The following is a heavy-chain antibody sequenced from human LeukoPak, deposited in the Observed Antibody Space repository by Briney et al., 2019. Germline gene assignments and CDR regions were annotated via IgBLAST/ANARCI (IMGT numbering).Heavy chain of an antibody. V-gene: IGHV1-2*06. J-gene: IGHJ4*02. CDR2: INPNTGAT. CDR3: ARDRVGSGWPRPYYFEI. D-gene: IGHD6-19*01. CDR1: GYTFTGHY. Sequence: ASVKVSCKPSGYTFTGHYLHWVRQAPGQGPEWMGRINPNTGATMYSQKFQGRVTMTRDTSVSTGYMELRSLTSDDSAVYYCARDRVGSGWPRPYYFEIWGQGTLVTVSS.